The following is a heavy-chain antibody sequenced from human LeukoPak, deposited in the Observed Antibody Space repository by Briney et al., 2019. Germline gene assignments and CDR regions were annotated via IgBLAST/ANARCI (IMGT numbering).Heavy chain of an antibody. Sequence: GGSLRLSCSGSGFTFMNYVMAWVRQAPGKGLEWVSSIRLGGGLTHSADPVKGRFIISRDMSTLFLQMNNLRPGDTAMYYCARKITMVRGPLIKGYFDLWGRGTLVSVSS. CDR1: GFTFMNYV. D-gene: IGHD3-10*01. CDR2: IRLGGGLT. CDR3: ARKITMVRGPLIKGYFDL. V-gene: IGHV3-23*01. J-gene: IGHJ2*01.